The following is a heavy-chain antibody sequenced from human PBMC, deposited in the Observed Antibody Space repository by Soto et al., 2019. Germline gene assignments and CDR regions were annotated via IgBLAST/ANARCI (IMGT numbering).Heavy chain of an antibody. CDR3: AKDLILPGEFDY. D-gene: IGHD3-16*01. V-gene: IGHV3-23*01. Sequence: EVQLLESGGGLVQPGGSLRLSCAASGFTFSSYAMSWVRQAPGKGLEWVSAISGSGGSTYYADSVKGRFTISRDNSKNTLYLQMNSRRAEDTGVYYCAKDLILPGEFDYWGQGTLVTVSS. CDR1: GFTFSSYA. CDR2: ISGSGGST. J-gene: IGHJ4*02.